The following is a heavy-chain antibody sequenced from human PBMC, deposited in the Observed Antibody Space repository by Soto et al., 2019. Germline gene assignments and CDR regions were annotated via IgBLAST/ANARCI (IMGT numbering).Heavy chain of an antibody. V-gene: IGHV3-48*01. CDR1: GFTFSSYS. Sequence: DVQLVESGGGLAQPGGSLRLSCAASGFTFSSYSINWVRQAPGKGLEWISYISSSVRTIDYADSVKVRFSISRDNAKNSLFLQMNSVRAADTAVYYCARNFFGGGDCYLYYYDYWGQGTLVTVSS. D-gene: IGHD2-21*01. CDR2: ISSSVRTI. J-gene: IGHJ4*02. CDR3: ARNFFGGGDCYLYYYDY.